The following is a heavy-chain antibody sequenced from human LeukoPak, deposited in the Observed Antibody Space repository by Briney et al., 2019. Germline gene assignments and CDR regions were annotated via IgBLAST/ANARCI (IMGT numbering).Heavy chain of an antibody. V-gene: IGHV1-8*02. CDR1: GYTFTGYY. J-gene: IGHJ4*02. D-gene: IGHD7-27*01. CDR3: ARGNIDWGGY. Sequence: GASVKVSCKASGYTFTGYYMHWVRQAPGQGLEWMGWINPNSGNTGYAQKFQGRVTMTRSTSISTAYMELSSLRSEDTAVYYCARGNIDWGGYWGQGTLVTVSS. CDR2: INPNSGNT.